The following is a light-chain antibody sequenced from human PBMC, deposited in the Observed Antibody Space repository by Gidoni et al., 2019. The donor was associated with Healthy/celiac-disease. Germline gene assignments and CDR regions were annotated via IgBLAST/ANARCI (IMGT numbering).Light chain of an antibody. J-gene: IGKJ1*01. V-gene: IGKV3-15*01. Sequence: EIVMTQSPATPSVSPGERATLSCRASQSVSSNLAWYQQKPGQAPSLLIYGASTRATGIPARFSGSGSGTEFTLTISSLQSEDFAVYYCQQYNNWPRTFXXXTKVEIK. CDR1: QSVSSN. CDR3: QQYNNWPRT. CDR2: GAS.